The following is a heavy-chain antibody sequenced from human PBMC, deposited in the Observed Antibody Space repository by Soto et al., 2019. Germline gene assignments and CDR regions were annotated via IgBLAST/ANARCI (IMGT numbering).Heavy chain of an antibody. V-gene: IGHV4-31*03. D-gene: IGHD1-1*01. CDR3: WGRPCCRTGGFVGGFDL. J-gene: IGHJ3*01. CDR2: IYSSGSA. CDR1: GGSISRDGYF. Sequence: QVQLQESGPGLVMPSQTLSLTCSVSGGSISRDGYFWTWIRQLPGMGLEWLGYIYSSGSAYYDPYSVEGLCLSLDHSVRQISQEVYYGTAADAAVFYCWGRPCCRTGGFVGGFDLWGQGTVVTVSS.